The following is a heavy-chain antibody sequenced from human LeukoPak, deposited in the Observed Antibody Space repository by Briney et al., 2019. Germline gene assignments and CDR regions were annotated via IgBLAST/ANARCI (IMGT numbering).Heavy chain of an antibody. CDR2: INSDSGGT. D-gene: IGHD5-18*01. V-gene: IGHV1-2*02. Sequence: ASVKVSCKASGYTFIGHYMHWVRQAPGQGLEWMGWINSDSGGTKYAQKFKGRVIMTRDTSISTAYMELSRLKSDDTAIYYCARGRIHAWSDAFDIWGQGTTVTVSS. J-gene: IGHJ3*02. CDR3: ARGRIHAWSDAFDI. CDR1: GYTFIGHY.